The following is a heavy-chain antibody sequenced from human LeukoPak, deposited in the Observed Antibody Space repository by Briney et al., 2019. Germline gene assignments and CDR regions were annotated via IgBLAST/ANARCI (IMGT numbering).Heavy chain of an antibody. D-gene: IGHD3-22*01. V-gene: IGHV4-30-4*07. Sequence: SETLSLTCAVSGGSISSGGYSWSWIRQPPGKGLEWIGYIYYSGSTCYNPSLKSRVTISVDTSKNQFSLKLSSVTAADTAVYYCARGRLYYYDSSGRNFDYWGQGTLVTVSS. CDR2: IYYSGST. CDR1: GGSISSGGYS. J-gene: IGHJ4*02. CDR3: ARGRLYYYDSSGRNFDY.